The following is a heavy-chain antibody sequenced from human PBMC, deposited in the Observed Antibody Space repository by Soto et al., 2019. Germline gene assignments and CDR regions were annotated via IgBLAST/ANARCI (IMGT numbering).Heavy chain of an antibody. D-gene: IGHD1-7*01. V-gene: IGHV3-23*01. CDR2: ISGSGGST. J-gene: IGHJ6*02. CDR1: GFTFSSYA. Sequence: LRLSCAASGFTFSSYAMSWVRQAPGKGLEWVSAISGSGGSTYYADSVKGRFTISRDNSKNTLYLQMNSLRAEDTAVYYCAKDELELDSGYYGMDVWGQGTTVTVSS. CDR3: AKDELELDSGYYGMDV.